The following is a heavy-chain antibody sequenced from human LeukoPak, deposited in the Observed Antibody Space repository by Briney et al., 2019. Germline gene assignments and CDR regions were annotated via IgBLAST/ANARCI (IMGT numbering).Heavy chain of an antibody. V-gene: IGHV3-33*01. CDR1: GFTFSSYG. D-gene: IGHD6-19*01. J-gene: IGHJ5*02. Sequence: LGESLKISCAASGFTFSSYGMHWVRQAPGKGLEWVALIWYDGSKQYYADSVKGRFTISRDNSKNTLHLQMNSLRAEDTAVFYCARLIGWSRFDPWGQGALVTVSS. CDR3: ARLIGWSRFDP. CDR2: IWYDGSKQ.